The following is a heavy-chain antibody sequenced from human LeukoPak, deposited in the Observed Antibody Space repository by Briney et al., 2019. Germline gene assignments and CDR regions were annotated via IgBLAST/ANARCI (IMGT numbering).Heavy chain of an antibody. CDR2: ISSCGSTT. V-gene: IGHV3-48*03. CDR1: GCTFSRYE. J-gene: IGHJ6*02. D-gene: IGHD6-13*01. Sequence: GGSLRLSCAASGCTFSRYEMKGVRQAGGRGLEWVSYISSCGSTTYYADSVKGRFTSSRDNAKNSLYLQMNSLRAEDTAVYYCARVQQPSGIQGYYYGMDVWGQGTTVTVSS. CDR3: ARVQQPSGIQGYYYGMDV.